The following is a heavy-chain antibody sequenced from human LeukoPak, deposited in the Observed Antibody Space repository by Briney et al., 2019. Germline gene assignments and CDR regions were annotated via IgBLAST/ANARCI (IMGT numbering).Heavy chain of an antibody. Sequence: SETLSLTCTVSGGSIYSTTFYWGWIRQPPGKGLEWIGSMYYDGSTYHNPSLKSRVTISVDTSNNQFSLKLTSVTAADTAVYFCARRSNSGSDDGEDYFDYWGQGTLVTVSS. J-gene: IGHJ4*02. V-gene: IGHV4-39*01. CDR1: GGSIYSTTFY. CDR2: MYYDGST. CDR3: ARRSNSGSDDGEDYFDY. D-gene: IGHD1-26*01.